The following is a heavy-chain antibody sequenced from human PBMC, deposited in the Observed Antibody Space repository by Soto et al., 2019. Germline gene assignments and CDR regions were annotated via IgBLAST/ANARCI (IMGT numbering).Heavy chain of an antibody. V-gene: IGHV3-64D*08. CDR2: ISSNGGST. Sequence: PGGSLRLSCAASGFTLSGYAMDWVRQAPGKGLEYVSAISSNGGSTYYANSVKGRFTISRDNSKNTLYLQMSSLRAEDTAVYYCVKDKIPLLWLAPFDIWGQGTMVTVSS. CDR3: VKDKIPLLWLAPFDI. D-gene: IGHD3-10*01. CDR1: GFTLSGYA. J-gene: IGHJ3*02.